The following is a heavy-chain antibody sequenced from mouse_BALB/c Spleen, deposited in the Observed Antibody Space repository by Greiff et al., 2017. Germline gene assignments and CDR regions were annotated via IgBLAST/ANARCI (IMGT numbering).Heavy chain of an antibody. CDR3: ARSGYYFDY. V-gene: IGHV1-54*01. Sequence: VQLQQSGAELVRPGTSVKVSCKASGYAFTNYLIEWVKQRPGQGLVWIGVINPGSGGTNYNEKFKGKATLTADKSSSTAYLQLSSLTSDDSAVYFCARSGYYFDYWGQGTTLTVSS. CDR1: GYAFTNYL. CDR2: INPGSGGT. J-gene: IGHJ2*01.